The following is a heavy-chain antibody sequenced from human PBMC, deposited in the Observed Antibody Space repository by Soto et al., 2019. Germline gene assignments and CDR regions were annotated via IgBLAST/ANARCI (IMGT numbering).Heavy chain of an antibody. J-gene: IGHJ5*02. CDR2: IYDTGRT. CDR3: ARDRGGTSHL. CDR1: GGSISSFY. Sequence: SETLSLTCTVSGGSISSFYWSWIRQSPGKGLEWIGSIYDTGRTNYNPSLESRGTISVDRSKNQFSLKLTSVTAADRAVYYCARDRGGTSHLWAQGTLVTSPQ. D-gene: IGHD1-26*01. V-gene: IGHV4-59*12.